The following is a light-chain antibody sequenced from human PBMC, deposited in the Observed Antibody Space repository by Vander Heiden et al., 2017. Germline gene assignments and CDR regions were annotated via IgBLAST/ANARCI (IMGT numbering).Light chain of an antibody. Sequence: QLVLTQSPSASASLGASVKPTCTLISGHSSYAIAWQQQQPEKGPRYLMKLNSDGSHSKGDGIPDRFSGSSSGAERYLTITSLQSEDEADYYCQTWGTGIWVFGGGTKLTVL. J-gene: IGLJ2*01. CDR1: SGHSSYA. CDR2: LNSDGSH. V-gene: IGLV4-69*01. CDR3: QTWGTGIWV.